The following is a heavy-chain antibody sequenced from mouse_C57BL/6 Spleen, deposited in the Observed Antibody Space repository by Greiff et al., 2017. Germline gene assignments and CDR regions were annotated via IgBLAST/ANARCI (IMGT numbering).Heavy chain of an antibody. J-gene: IGHJ2*01. CDR2: IDPSDSET. CDR1: GYTFTSYW. V-gene: IGHV1-52*01. D-gene: IGHD6-1*01. CDR3: ARDNPLFHRRFDY. Sequence: VKLQQPGAELVRPGSSVKLSCKASGYTFTSYWMHWVKQRPIQGLEWIGNIDPSDSETHYNQKFKDKATLTVDKSSSTAYMQLSSLTSEDSAVYYCARDNPLFHRRFDYWGQGTTLTVSS.